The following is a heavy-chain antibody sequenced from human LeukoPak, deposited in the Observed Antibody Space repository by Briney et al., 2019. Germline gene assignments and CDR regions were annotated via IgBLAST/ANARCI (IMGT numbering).Heavy chain of an antibody. CDR1: GFTFSSCP. CDR2: VSPSGGTT. V-gene: IGHV3-23*01. J-gene: IGHJ4*02. D-gene: IGHD1-26*01. Sequence: GGSLRLSCAASGFTFSSCPMSWVRQAPGKGLEWVSAVSPSGGTTYYTDSVKGRFTISRDNSKNTLYLQMSSLRAEDTALYYCAKRRATERAFDYWGQGTLVTV. CDR3: AKRRATERAFDY.